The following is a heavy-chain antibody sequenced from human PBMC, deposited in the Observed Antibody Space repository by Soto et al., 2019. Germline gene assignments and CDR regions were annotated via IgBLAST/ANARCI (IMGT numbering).Heavy chain of an antibody. CDR1: GFTVGDAW. CDR3: SREGRLQWYGELTDY. J-gene: IGHJ4*02. Sequence: EVQLVESGGGLVKPGGSLRLSCAASGFTVGDAWMSWVRQAPGKGLEWVGRIKSRAKGGTTDFPAPVTGRFAISRDDSRNTLYLQMNSLTTEYTAVYYCSREGRLQWYGELTDYWGQGTLVTVSS. V-gene: IGHV3-15*01. D-gene: IGHD3-10*01. CDR2: IKSRAKGGTT.